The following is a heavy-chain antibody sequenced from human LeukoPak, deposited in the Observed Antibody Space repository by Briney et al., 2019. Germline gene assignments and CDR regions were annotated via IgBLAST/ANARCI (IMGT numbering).Heavy chain of an antibody. CDR2: ISSSSSYI. CDR3: ARGVGYGTDSHSSSWYHYYYYMDV. D-gene: IGHD6-13*01. V-gene: IGHV3-21*01. Sequence: GGSLRLSCAASGFTFSSYSMNWVRQAPGKGLEWVSSISSSSSYIYYADSVKGRFTISRDNAKNSLYLQMNSLRAEDTAVYYCARGVGYGTDSHSSSWYHYYYYMDVWGKGTTVTVSS. CDR1: GFTFSSYS. J-gene: IGHJ6*03.